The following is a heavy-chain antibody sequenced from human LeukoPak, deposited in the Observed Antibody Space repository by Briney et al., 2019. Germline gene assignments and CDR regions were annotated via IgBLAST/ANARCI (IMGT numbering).Heavy chain of an antibody. CDR3: AVLTYQLFDYYFDY. CDR1: GFIFSSYS. CDR2: ISSSGSTI. V-gene: IGHV3-48*01. J-gene: IGHJ4*02. Sequence: GGSLRLSCAASGFIFSSYSMNWVRQAPGKGLEWVSYISSSGSTIYYADSVKGRFTISRDNAKNSLYLQMNSLRAEDTAVYYCAVLTYQLFDYYFDYWGQGTLVTVSS. D-gene: IGHD2-2*01.